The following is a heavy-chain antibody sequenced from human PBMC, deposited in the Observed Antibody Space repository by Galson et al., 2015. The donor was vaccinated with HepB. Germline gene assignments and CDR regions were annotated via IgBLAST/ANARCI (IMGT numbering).Heavy chain of an antibody. CDR3: ARNEEGWELLSVGAFDI. V-gene: IGHV3-23*01. J-gene: IGHJ3*02. CDR1: GFMFSVHA. Sequence: SLRLSCAASGFMFSVHAMTWVRQAPGKGLEWVSTIGSPGETYHADSVKGRFTISRDNSRNTLNLQMNSLRDEDTAVYYCARNEEGWELLSVGAFDIWGQGKMVTVSS. D-gene: IGHD1-26*01. CDR2: IGSPGET.